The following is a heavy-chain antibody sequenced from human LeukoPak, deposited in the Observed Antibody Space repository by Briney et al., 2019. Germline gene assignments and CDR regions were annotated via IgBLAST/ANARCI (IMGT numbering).Heavy chain of an antibody. CDR2: INPNSGGT. D-gene: IGHD6-13*01. CDR1: GYTFTSYD. Sequence: ASVKDSCKASGYTFTSYDINWVRQAPGQGLEWMGWINPNSGGTNYAQKFQGRVTMTRDTSISTAYMELSRLRSDDTAVYYCARDPGEHPGMAAAGTNYWGQGTLVTVSS. V-gene: IGHV1-2*02. J-gene: IGHJ4*02. CDR3: ARDPGEHPGMAAAGTNY.